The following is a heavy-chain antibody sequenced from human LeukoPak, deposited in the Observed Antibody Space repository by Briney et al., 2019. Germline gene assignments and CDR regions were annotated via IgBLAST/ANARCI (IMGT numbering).Heavy chain of an antibody. CDR2: ISSSSSTI. CDR1: GFSFSSYS. Sequence: GGSLRLSCAASGFSFSSYSMNWVRQAPGKGLEWVSYISSSSSTIYYADSVKGRFTISRDDAKNSLYLQMNSLRAEDTAVYYCAREGSGYSYYYYYYYMDVWGKGTTVTVSS. J-gene: IGHJ6*03. V-gene: IGHV3-48*01. CDR3: AREGSGYSYYYYYYYMDV. D-gene: IGHD3-22*01.